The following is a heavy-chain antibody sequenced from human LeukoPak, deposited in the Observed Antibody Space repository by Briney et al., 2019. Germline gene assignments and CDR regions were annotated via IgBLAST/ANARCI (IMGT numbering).Heavy chain of an antibody. CDR2: IYPGDSDT. CDR1: GYSFTSYW. J-gene: IGHJ6*02. CDR3: ARHWITVVRGGIEPPPPDV. Sequence: GESLKISCKGSGYSFTSYWIGWVRQLPGKGLEWMGIIYPGDSDTRYSPSFQGQVTISADKSISTAYLQWSSLKASDTAMYYCARHWITVVRGGIEPPPPDVWGQGTTVTVSS. V-gene: IGHV5-51*01. D-gene: IGHD3-10*01.